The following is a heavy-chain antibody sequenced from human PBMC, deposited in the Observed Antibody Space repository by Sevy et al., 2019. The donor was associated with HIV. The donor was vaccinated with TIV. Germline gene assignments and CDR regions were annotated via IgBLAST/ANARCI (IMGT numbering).Heavy chain of an antibody. V-gene: IGHV3-30*04. Sequence: GGSLRLSCAASGFTFSSYAMHWVRQAPGKGLEWVAVISYDGNNKYHADSVKDRFTISRDNAKNSLNLQMNSLRAEDTAVYYCTRNGGAFDNGFDPWGQGTLVTVSS. CDR3: TRNGGAFDNGFDP. J-gene: IGHJ5*02. D-gene: IGHD2-8*01. CDR2: ISYDGNNK. CDR1: GFTFSSYA.